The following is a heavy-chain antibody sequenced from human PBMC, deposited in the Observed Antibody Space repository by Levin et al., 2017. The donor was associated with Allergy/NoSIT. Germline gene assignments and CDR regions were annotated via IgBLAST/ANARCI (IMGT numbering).Heavy chain of an antibody. Sequence: GESLKISCAASGFTFSSYWMSWVRQAPGKGLEWVANIKQDGSEKYYVDSVKGRFTISRDNAKNSLYLQMNSLRAEDTAVYYCARESPLNFLEWLSNPLLGYYGMDVWGQGTTVTVSS. CDR3: ARESPLNFLEWLSNPLLGYYGMDV. CDR2: IKQDGSEK. CDR1: GFTFSSYW. J-gene: IGHJ6*02. V-gene: IGHV3-7*01. D-gene: IGHD3-3*01.